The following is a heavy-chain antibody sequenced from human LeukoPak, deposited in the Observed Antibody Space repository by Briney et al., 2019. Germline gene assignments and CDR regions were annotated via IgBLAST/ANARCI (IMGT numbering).Heavy chain of an antibody. CDR2: IRYDGSNK. J-gene: IGHJ4*02. D-gene: IGHD2-15*01. Sequence: GGSLRLSCAASGFTFSSYGTHWVRQAPGKGLEWVAFIRYDGSNKYYADSVKGRFTISRDNSKNTLYLQMNSLRAEDTAVYYCAKDFVGYCSGGSCYYFDYWGQGTLVTVSS. V-gene: IGHV3-30*02. CDR1: GFTFSSYG. CDR3: AKDFVGYCSGGSCYYFDY.